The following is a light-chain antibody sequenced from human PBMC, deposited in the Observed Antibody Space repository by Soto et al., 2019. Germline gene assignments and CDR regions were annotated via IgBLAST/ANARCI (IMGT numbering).Light chain of an antibody. CDR1: QSISSW. J-gene: IGKJ1*01. V-gene: IGKV1-5*03. CDR3: QQYNSYPLT. Sequence: DIKMTQSPSTLSASVRGRVSITGRASQSISSWLAWYQQKPGKAPKLLIYKASSLESGVPSTFSGSGSGTEFTLTISSLQPDDSATYYCQQYNSYPLTFGQGTKV. CDR2: KAS.